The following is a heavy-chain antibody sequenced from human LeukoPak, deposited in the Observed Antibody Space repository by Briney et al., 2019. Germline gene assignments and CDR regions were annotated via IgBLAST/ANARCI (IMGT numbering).Heavy chain of an antibody. J-gene: IGHJ6*02. Sequence: SETLSLTCTVSGGSISNYYWNWIRQPPGKGPEWIGYITGSIYFSGSTSYDPSLESRVTISVDTSKNQFSLTLNSVHAANSAVYYCARDSRDYGSGSYWDVWGQGTPVTVSS. CDR3: ARDSRDYGSGSYWDV. V-gene: IGHV4-59*01. CDR1: GGSISNYY. CDR2: ITGSIYFSGST. D-gene: IGHD3-10*01.